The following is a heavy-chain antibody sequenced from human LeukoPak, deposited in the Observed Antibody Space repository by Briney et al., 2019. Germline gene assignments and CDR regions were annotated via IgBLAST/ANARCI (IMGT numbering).Heavy chain of an antibody. V-gene: IGHV4-34*01. CDR2: INHSGST. Sequence: SETLSLTCAVYGGSFSGYYWSWIRQPPGKGLEWIGEINHSGSTNYNPSLKSRITISVDTSKNQFSLKLSSVTAADTAVYYCAKHQRFLEWSPRDNWFDPWGQGTLVTVSS. CDR3: AKHQRFLEWSPRDNWFDP. D-gene: IGHD3-3*01. CDR1: GGSFSGYY. J-gene: IGHJ5*02.